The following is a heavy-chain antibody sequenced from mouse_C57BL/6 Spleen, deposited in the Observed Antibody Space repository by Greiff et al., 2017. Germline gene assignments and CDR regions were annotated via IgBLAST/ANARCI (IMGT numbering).Heavy chain of an antibody. J-gene: IGHJ3*01. V-gene: IGHV1-62-2*01. CDR3: ARHEVGDYDAGAWFAY. CDR2: IYPGSGSI. D-gene: IGHD2-4*01. CDR1: GYTFTEYT. Sequence: VQLQQSGAELVKPGASVKLSCKASGYTFTEYTIHWVKQRSGQGLEWIGWIYPGSGSIKYNEKFKDKATLTADKTSSTVFMELSSLTSEGSAVYFCARHEVGDYDAGAWFAYWGQGTLGTVSA.